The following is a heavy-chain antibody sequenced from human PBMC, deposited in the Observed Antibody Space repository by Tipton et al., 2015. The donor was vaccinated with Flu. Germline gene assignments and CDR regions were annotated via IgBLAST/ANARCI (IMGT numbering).Heavy chain of an antibody. J-gene: IGHJ4*02. CDR2: VSDGGGRR. CDR3: AKVIPEIVAGLDY. V-gene: IGHV3-23*01. Sequence: SLRLSCAASGFTFSRYAMSWVRLAPGKGLEWVSTVSDGGGRRYYLDSVKGRFTISRDNSKNTLYLQMNSLRAEDTAVYYCAKVIPEIVAGLDYWGQGTLVTVSS. D-gene: IGHD6-19*01. CDR1: GFTFSRYA.